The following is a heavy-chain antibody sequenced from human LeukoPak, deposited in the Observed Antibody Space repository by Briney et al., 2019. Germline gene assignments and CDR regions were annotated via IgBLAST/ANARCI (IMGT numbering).Heavy chain of an antibody. Sequence: SETLSLTCTVSGYSISSGYYWGWIRQPPGKGLEWIGSIYHSGSTYYNPSLKSRVTISVDTSKNQFSLKLSSVTAADTAVYYCARVGWGYWFDPWGQGTLVTVSS. J-gene: IGHJ5*02. CDR2: IYHSGST. D-gene: IGHD3-10*01. CDR3: ARVGWGYWFDP. V-gene: IGHV4-38-2*02. CDR1: GYSISSGYY.